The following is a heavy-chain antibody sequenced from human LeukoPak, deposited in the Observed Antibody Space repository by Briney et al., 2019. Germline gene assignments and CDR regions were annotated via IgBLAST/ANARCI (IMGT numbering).Heavy chain of an antibody. Sequence: PGRSLRLSCAASGFTFSSYAMHWVRQAPGKGLEWVAVISYDGSNKYYADSVKGRFTISRDNPKNTLYLQMNSLRAEDTAVYYCARDSVSGVYSSGWPDIWGQGTMVTVSS. CDR1: GFTFSSYA. CDR2: ISYDGSNK. V-gene: IGHV3-30-3*01. CDR3: ARDSVSGVYSSGWPDI. J-gene: IGHJ3*02. D-gene: IGHD6-19*01.